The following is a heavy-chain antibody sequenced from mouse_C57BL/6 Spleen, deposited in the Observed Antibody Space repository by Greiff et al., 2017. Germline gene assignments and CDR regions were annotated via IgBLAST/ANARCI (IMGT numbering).Heavy chain of an antibody. Sequence: QVQLQQSGAELARPGASVKLSCKASGYTFTSYGISWVKQRTGQGLEWIGEIYPRSGNTYYNEKFKGKATLTADKSSSTAYMELRSLTSEDSAVYCCASKSSREVITTVVAPFDYWGQGTTLTVSS. CDR1: GYTFTSYG. V-gene: IGHV1-81*01. D-gene: IGHD1-1*01. J-gene: IGHJ2*01. CDR3: ASKSSREVITTVVAPFDY. CDR2: IYPRSGNT.